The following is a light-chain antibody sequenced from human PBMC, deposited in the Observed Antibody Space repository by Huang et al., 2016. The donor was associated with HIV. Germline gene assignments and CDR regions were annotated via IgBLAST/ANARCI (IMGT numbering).Light chain of an antibody. Sequence: DIVMTQPPLSLPVTPGEPASISCRSSQSLLHTNGYNYLDWYLQKPGHSPQLLIYWGSHRASGVPDRFSGSGAGTDFTLKISRVEAEDVGVYYCMQALQTPPTFGQGTKVEIK. CDR1: QSLLHTNGYNY. J-gene: IGKJ1*01. V-gene: IGKV2-28*01. CDR3: MQALQTPPT. CDR2: WGS.